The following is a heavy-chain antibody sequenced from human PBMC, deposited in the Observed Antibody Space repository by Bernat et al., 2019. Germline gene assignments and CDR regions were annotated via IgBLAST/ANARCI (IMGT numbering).Heavy chain of an antibody. CDR1: GFRFRSYW. Sequence: EVQLVESGGGLVQPGGSLRLSCAVSGFRFRSYWMSWVRQAPGKGLEWVANIKQDGSEKYYVDSVKGRFTISRDNAKNSLYLQMNSLRAEDTAVYYCARCDYSSAWYDYWGQGTLVTIS. D-gene: IGHD6-19*01. V-gene: IGHV3-7*02. CDR3: ARCDYSSAWYDY. J-gene: IGHJ4*02. CDR2: IKQDGSEK.